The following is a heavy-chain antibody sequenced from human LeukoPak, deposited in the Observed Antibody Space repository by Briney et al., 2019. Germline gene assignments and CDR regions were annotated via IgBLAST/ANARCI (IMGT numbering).Heavy chain of an antibody. CDR1: GFTFSSYW. CDR2: ISSSSTYI. Sequence: PGGSLRLSCAASGFTFSSYWMSWVRQAPGKGLEWVSSISSSSTYIYYADSVKGRFTISRDNAKNSLYLQMNSLRAEDTAVYYCASFVGATVWAFDIWGHGTMVTVSP. D-gene: IGHD1-26*01. CDR3: ASFVGATVWAFDI. J-gene: IGHJ3*02. V-gene: IGHV3-21*01.